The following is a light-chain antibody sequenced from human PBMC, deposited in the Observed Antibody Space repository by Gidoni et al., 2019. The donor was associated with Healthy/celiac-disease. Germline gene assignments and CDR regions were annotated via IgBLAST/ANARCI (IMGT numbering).Light chain of an antibody. CDR2: GAS. CDR1: QSVSSSY. V-gene: IGKV3-20*01. J-gene: IGKJ2*01. CDR3: QQYGRSQET. Sequence: EIVLTQSPGTLSLSPGERATLSCRASQSVSSSYLAGYQQKPGQAPRILLYGASSRATAIPERFSGSGSGTDFTLTISRLEHEDFAVYYCQQYGRSQETFGQGTKLEIK.